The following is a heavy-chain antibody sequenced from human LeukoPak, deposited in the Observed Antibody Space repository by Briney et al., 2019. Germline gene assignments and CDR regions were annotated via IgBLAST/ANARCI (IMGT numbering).Heavy chain of an antibody. V-gene: IGHV3-7*03. Sequence: GGSLRLSCAASGFTFSSYWMSWVRQAPGKGLEWVANIKQDGSEKYYVDSVKGRFTISRDNSKNTLYLQMNSLRAEDTAVYYCAKQASWSRGYFDYWGQGTLVTVSS. D-gene: IGHD1-26*01. J-gene: IGHJ4*02. CDR1: GFTFSSYW. CDR2: IKQDGSEK. CDR3: AKQASWSRGYFDY.